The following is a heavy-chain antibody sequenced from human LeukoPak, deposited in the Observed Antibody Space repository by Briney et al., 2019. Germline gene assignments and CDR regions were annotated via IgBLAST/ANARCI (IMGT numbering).Heavy chain of an antibody. V-gene: IGHV4-59*12. CDR1: GGSISSYY. CDR2: IYYSGST. Sequence: SETLSLTCTVSGGSISSYYWSWIRQPPGKGLEWIGYIYYSGSTNYNPSLKSRVTISVDTSKNQFSLKLSSVTAADTAVYYCARGGQWLVPDYWGQGTLVTVSS. D-gene: IGHD6-19*01. CDR3: ARGGQWLVPDY. J-gene: IGHJ4*02.